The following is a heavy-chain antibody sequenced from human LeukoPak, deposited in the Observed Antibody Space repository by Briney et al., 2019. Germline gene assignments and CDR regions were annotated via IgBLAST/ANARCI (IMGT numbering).Heavy chain of an antibody. Sequence: ASVKVSCKASGYTFTSYGISWVRQAPGQGLEWMGRIIPIFGTANYAQKFQGRVTITTDESTSTAYMELSSLRSEDTAVYYCARDAGWYYYGSGSEGILNTDYWGQGTLVTVSS. D-gene: IGHD3-10*01. CDR2: IIPIFGTA. V-gene: IGHV1-69*05. CDR3: ARDAGWYYYGSGSEGILNTDY. J-gene: IGHJ4*02. CDR1: GYTFTSYG.